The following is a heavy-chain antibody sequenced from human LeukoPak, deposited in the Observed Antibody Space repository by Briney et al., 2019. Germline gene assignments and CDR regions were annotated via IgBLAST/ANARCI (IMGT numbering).Heavy chain of an antibody. D-gene: IGHD3-3*02. CDR1: GFTFSSYA. J-gene: IGHJ4*02. Sequence: PGGSLRLSCAASGFTFSSYAMHWVRQAPGKGLEWVAVVSYDGSNKHYADSVKGRFTISRDNSKNTLYLQTNSLRAEDTAVYYCARAAFSRTIDYWGQGTLVTVSS. V-gene: IGHV3-30*04. CDR3: ARAAFSRTIDY. CDR2: VSYDGSNK.